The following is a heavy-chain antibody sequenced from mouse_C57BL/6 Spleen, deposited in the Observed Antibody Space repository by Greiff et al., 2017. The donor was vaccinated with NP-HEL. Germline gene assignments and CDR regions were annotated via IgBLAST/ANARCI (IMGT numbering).Heavy chain of an antibody. V-gene: IGHV1-76*01. CDR2: IYPGSGNT. CDR1: GYTFTDYY. D-gene: IGHD4-1*01. J-gene: IGHJ3*01. Sequence: QVQLQQSGAELVRPGASVKLSCKASGYTFTDYYINWVKQRPGQGLEWIARIYPGSGNTYYNEKFKGKATLTAEKSSSTAYMQLSSLTSEDSAVYFCASGILAYWGQGTLVTVSA. CDR3: ASGILAY.